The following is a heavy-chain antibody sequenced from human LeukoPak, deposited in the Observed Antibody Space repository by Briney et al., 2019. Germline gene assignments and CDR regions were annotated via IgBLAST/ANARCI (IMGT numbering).Heavy chain of an antibody. V-gene: IGHV3-21*04. CDR2: ISSSSSYI. CDR1: GFAFSNYN. J-gene: IGHJ1*01. CDR3: AKDERYSSAEH. D-gene: IGHD6-25*01. Sequence: GGSLRLSCAASGFAFSNYNMNWVRQAPGKGLEWVSSISSSSSYIYYADSVKGRFTISRDNAKNTLYLQMNSLRAEDTAVYYCAKDERYSSAEHWGQGTLVTVSS.